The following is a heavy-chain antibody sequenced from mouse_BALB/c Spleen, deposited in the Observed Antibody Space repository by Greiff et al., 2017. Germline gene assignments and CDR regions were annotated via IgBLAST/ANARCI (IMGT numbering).Heavy chain of an antibody. CDR1: GYSFTGYF. J-gene: IGHJ2*01. Sequence: EVQLKESGPELVKPGASVKISCKASGYSFTGYFMNWVKQSHGKSLEWIGRINPYNGDTFYNQKFKGKATLTVDKSSSTAHMELLSLTSEDSAVYYCGRMGSSYGKLYYFDYWGQGTTLTVSS. CDR2: INPYNGDT. CDR3: GRMGSSYGKLYYFDY. V-gene: IGHV1-37*01. D-gene: IGHD1-1*01.